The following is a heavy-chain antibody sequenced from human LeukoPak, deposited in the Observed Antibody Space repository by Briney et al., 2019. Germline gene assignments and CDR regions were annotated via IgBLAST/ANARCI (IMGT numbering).Heavy chain of an antibody. J-gene: IGHJ4*02. CDR1: GFIFSNYG. CDR3: ARDDYSSGWYCAY. CDR2: IAHDRNNK. V-gene: IGHV3-30*02. D-gene: IGHD6-19*01. Sequence: GGSLXLSCAASGFIFSNYGMHWVRQAPGKGLEGGAFIAHDRNNKYYADSVKGGFTISRDNSKNTVYLQMNSLRAEDTAVYYCARDDYSSGWYCAYWGQGALVTVSS.